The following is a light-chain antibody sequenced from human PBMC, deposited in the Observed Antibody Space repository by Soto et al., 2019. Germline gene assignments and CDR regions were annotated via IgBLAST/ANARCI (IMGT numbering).Light chain of an antibody. CDR3: QQYNSYWT. V-gene: IGKV1-5*03. CDR2: KAS. J-gene: IGKJ1*01. Sequence: DIQMTQSPSTLSASVGDRVTITCRASQSISSWLAWYQQKPGKAPKLLIYKASSLESGFPSRFSGSGSGTEFILTISSLQPDDFATYYCQQYNSYWTFGQGTKVEIK. CDR1: QSISSW.